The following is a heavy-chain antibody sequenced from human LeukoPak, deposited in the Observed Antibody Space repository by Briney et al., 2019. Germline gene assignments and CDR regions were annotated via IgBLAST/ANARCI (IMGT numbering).Heavy chain of an antibody. J-gene: IGHJ4*02. CDR1: GYTFTSYD. CDR2: INPNSGGT. CDR3: AREGSIAARFGEDY. V-gene: IGHV1-2*02. D-gene: IGHD6-6*01. Sequence: GASVKVSCKASGYTFTSYDINWVRQATGQGLEWMGWINPNSGGTNYAQKFQGRVTMTRDTSISTAYMELSRLRSDDTAVYYCAREGSIAARFGEDYWGQGTLVTVSS.